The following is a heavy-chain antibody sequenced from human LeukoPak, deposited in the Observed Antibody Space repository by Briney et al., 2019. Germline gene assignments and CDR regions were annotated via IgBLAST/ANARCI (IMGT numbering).Heavy chain of an antibody. J-gene: IGHJ6*03. D-gene: IGHD6-13*01. CDR1: GGSISSSNW. V-gene: IGHV4-4*02. Sequence: TSETLSLTCAVSGGSISSSNWWTWVRQPPGKGLEWIGEVYHSGTTNYNPSLKSRVTISVDKSKNQFSLNLSSVTAADTAVYYCARQQIAAASYYYYYYMDVWGKGTTVTVSS. CDR2: VYHSGTT. CDR3: ARQQIAAASYYYYYYMDV.